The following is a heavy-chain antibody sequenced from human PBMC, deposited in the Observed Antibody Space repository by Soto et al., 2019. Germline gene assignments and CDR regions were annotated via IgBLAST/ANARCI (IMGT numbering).Heavy chain of an antibody. V-gene: IGHV3-7*05. CDR1: GFTFSSYW. CDR2: IKQDGSEK. D-gene: IGHD3-10*01. Sequence: GGSLRLSCAASGFTFSSYWMSWVRQAPGKGLEWVANIKQDGSEKYYVDSVKGRFTISRDNAKNSLYLQMNSLRAEDTAVYYCARGTVLLWFGPQLQDYGMDVWGQGTTVTVSS. CDR3: ARGTVLLWFGPQLQDYGMDV. J-gene: IGHJ6*02.